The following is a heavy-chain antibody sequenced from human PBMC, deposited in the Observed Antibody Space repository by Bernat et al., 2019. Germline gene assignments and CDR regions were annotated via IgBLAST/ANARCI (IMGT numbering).Heavy chain of an antibody. V-gene: IGHV3-7*03. CDR1: GLSFSGIW. J-gene: IGHJ1*01. CDR3: ARGYGPEN. Sequence: EVQLVESGGALVQPGGSLRLSCVGSGLSFSGIWMTWVRQAPGKGLEWVANIKQDGSVQHYVDSVKGRFIISRDNTKNSLFLQMNSLRVDDTAVYYCARGYGPENWGQGTLVTVSS. CDR2: IKQDGSVQ. D-gene: IGHD2-8*02.